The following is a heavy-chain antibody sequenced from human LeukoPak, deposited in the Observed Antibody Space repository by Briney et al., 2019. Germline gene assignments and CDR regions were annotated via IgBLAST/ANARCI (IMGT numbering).Heavy chain of an antibody. V-gene: IGHV4-34*01. CDR2: INHSGST. J-gene: IGHJ5*02. D-gene: IGHD2-2*01. Sequence: SETLSLTCAVYGGSFSGYYWSWIRQPPGKGLEWIGEINHSGSTNHNPSLKSRVTISVDTSKNQFSLKLSSVTAADTAVYYCARAHGVIVVVPAANQNWFDPWGQGTLVTVSS. CDR1: GGSFSGYY. CDR3: ARAHGVIVVVPAANQNWFDP.